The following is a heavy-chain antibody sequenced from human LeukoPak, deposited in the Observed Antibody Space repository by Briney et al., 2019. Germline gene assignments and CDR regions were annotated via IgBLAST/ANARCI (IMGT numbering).Heavy chain of an antibody. J-gene: IGHJ3*02. Sequence: SETLSVTCAVYGGSFSGYYWSWIRQPPGKGLEWIGEINHSGGTNYNPSLKSRVTISVDTSKNQFSLKLSSVTAADTAVYYCARGDRHKAFDIWGQGTMVTVSS. CDR1: GGSFSGYY. CDR2: INHSGGT. V-gene: IGHV4-34*01. CDR3: ARGDRHKAFDI.